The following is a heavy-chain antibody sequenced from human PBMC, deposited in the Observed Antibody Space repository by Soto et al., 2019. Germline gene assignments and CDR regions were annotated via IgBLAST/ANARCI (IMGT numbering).Heavy chain of an antibody. D-gene: IGHD6-19*01. CDR1: GGTISRDA. CDR2: IIPIFGTA. CDR3: ARDPSMRIAVAAPYYYHYGMDV. J-gene: IGHJ6*02. Sequence: WKTSGGTISRDASSWRRKTHGQGLEWMGGIIPIFGTANYAQKFQGRVTITADESTSTAYMELSSLRSEDTAVYYCARDPSMRIAVAAPYYYHYGMDVWGQGTTVTVSS. V-gene: IGHV1-69*01.